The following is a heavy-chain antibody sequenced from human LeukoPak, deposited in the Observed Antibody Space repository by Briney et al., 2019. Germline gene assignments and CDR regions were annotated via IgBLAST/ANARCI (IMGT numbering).Heavy chain of an antibody. CDR1: GGSISGYY. CDR3: ARDLRSTGNYFDY. Sequence: SETLSLTCTVSGGSISGYYWSWIRQPPGKGLEWIGYFYYSGSTNYNPSLRSRVTMSVDTSKNQFSLKLSSVIAADTAVYYCARDLRSTGNYFDYWGQGTLVTVSS. CDR2: FYYSGST. J-gene: IGHJ4*02. V-gene: IGHV4-59*12. D-gene: IGHD3-10*01.